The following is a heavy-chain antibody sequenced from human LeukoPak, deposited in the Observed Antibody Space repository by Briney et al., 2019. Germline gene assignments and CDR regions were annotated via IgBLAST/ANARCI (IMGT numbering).Heavy chain of an antibody. V-gene: IGHV1-2*02. CDR1: GDTFTGYY. D-gene: IGHD6-25*01. CDR2: INSNSGGT. CDR3: AREVRVQRHGRAASYYYYYIDV. Sequence: ASVPDSCKASGDTFTGYYMHRVRQAPGQGLVGMGWINSNSGGTNCARQFQGGHIMTRATTISTTYIELSRLRSDDTAVYYCAREVRVQRHGRAASYYYYYIDVWGKGTTVTISS. J-gene: IGHJ6*03.